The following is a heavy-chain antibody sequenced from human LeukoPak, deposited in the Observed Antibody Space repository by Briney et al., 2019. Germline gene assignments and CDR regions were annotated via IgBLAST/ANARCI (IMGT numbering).Heavy chain of an antibody. CDR3: AKEDYYDSSGYYFDY. J-gene: IGHJ4*02. CDR1: GFTFSSYG. CDR2: IRYDGSSK. Sequence: PGGSLRLSCAASGFTFSSYGMHWVRQAPGKGLEWVAFIRYDGSSKYYADSVKGRFTISRDNSKNTLYLQMNSLRAEDTAAYYSAKEDYYDSSGYYFDYWGQGTLVTVSS. V-gene: IGHV3-30*02. D-gene: IGHD3-22*01.